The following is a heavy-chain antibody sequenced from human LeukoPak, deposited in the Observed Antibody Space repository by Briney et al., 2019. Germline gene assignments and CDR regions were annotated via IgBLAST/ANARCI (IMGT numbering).Heavy chain of an antibody. V-gene: IGHV4-30-4*01. J-gene: IGHJ4*02. D-gene: IGHD3-3*01. CDR2: IYYSGST. Sequence: SQTLSLTCTVSGGSISSGDYYWSWIRQPPGKGLEWIGYIYYSGSTYYNPSLKSRVTISVDTSKNQFSLKLSSVTAADTAVYYCARCLLPYDFYYFDYWGQGTLATVSS. CDR3: ARCLLPYDFYYFDY. CDR1: GGSISSGDYY.